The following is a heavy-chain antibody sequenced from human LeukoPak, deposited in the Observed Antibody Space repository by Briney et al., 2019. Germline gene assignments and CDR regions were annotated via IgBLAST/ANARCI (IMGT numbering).Heavy chain of an antibody. CDR3: ARRPYWGSILYFDY. Sequence: PSETLSLTCTVSGGSISSSSYYWGWIRQPPGKGLEWIGEINHSGSTNYNPSLKSRVTISVDTSKNQFSLKLSSVTAADTAVYYCARRPYWGSILYFDYWGQGTLVTVSS. D-gene: IGHD2-21*01. V-gene: IGHV4-39*07. CDR1: GGSISSSSYY. J-gene: IGHJ4*02. CDR2: INHSGST.